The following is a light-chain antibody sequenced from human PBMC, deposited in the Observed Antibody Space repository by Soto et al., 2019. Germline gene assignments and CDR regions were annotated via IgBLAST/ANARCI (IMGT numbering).Light chain of an antibody. Sequence: EIVLTQSPGTLSLSPGERATLSCMASQTISSSFLSWYQQKPGQAPRLLLYRASIRAPGIPDRISGSGSWTAFTITISRLEPEDFAVYYCHQFGSSPLDTFGPGTKVEIK. CDR3: HQFGSSPLDT. J-gene: IGKJ3*01. CDR1: QTISSSF. CDR2: RAS. V-gene: IGKV3-20*01.